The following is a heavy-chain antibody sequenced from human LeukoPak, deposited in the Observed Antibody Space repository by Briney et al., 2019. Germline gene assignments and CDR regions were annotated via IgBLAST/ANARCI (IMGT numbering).Heavy chain of an antibody. CDR1: GGSISSSSYY. CDR2: IYYSGST. D-gene: IGHD2-15*01. J-gene: IGHJ4*02. Sequence: SETLSLTCTVSGGSISSSSYYWGWIRQPPGKGLEWIGSIYYSGSTYYNPSLKSRVTISVDTSKNQFSLKLSSVTAADTAVYYCARHGCSGGSCYSRTYYFDYWGRGTLVTVSS. CDR3: ARHGCSGGSCYSRTYYFDY. V-gene: IGHV4-39*01.